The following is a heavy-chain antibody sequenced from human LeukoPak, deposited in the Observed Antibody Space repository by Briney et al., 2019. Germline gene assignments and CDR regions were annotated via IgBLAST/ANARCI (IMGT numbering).Heavy chain of an antibody. Sequence: ASVKVSCKASGHTFTGYYMHWVRQAPGQGLEGRGWINPNSGGTNYAQKFQGRVTMTRDTSISTAYMELSRLRSDDTAVYYCARGEYQLLSSYYYYGMDVWGQGTTVTVSS. CDR1: GHTFTGYY. V-gene: IGHV1-2*02. CDR3: ARGEYQLLSSYYYYGMDV. D-gene: IGHD2-2*01. J-gene: IGHJ6*02. CDR2: INPNSGGT.